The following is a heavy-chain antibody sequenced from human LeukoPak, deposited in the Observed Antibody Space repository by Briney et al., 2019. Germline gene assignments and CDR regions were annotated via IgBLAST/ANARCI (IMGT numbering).Heavy chain of an antibody. CDR1: GFSFSTYG. V-gene: IGHV3-30*18. Sequence: PGGSLRLSCAASGFSFSTYGMHWVRQAPGKGLEGVAVIGYDGSNEYYADSVKGRFTISRDNSKNTLYLQMNSLRGEDTAVYFCANQHLATFGYRCYAMDVWGQGTTVTVSS. CDR2: IGYDGSNE. J-gene: IGHJ6*02. D-gene: IGHD5-12*01. CDR3: ANQHLATFGYRCYAMDV.